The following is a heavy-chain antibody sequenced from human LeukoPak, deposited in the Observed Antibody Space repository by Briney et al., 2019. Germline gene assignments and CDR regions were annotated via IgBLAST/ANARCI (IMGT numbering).Heavy chain of an antibody. V-gene: IGHV6-1*01. Sequence: SQTLSLTCAISGDSVSSNSAAWNWIRQSPSRGLEWLGRTYYRSKWYNDYAVSVKSRITINPDTSKNQFSLQLNSVTPEDTAVYYCAREGYDILTGYYPVWFDPWGQGTLVTVSS. CDR1: GDSVSSNSAA. CDR3: AREGYDILTGYYPVWFDP. CDR2: TYYRSKWYN. D-gene: IGHD3-9*01. J-gene: IGHJ5*02.